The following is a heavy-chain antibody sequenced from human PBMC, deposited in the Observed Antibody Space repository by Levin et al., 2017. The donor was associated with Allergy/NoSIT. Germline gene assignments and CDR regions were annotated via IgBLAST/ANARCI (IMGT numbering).Heavy chain of an antibody. Sequence: PGGSLRLSCAASGFTFSSYNMSWVRQAPGKGLEWVSYISSSSSTIYYADSVKGRFTISRDNAKNSLYLQMNSLRAEDTAVYYCARGEGVTVALYYFYYYMDGWGKGTTVTVSS. CDR1: GFTFSSYN. J-gene: IGHJ6*03. CDR3: ARGEGVTVALYYFYYYMDG. CDR2: ISSSSSTI. V-gene: IGHV3-48*01. D-gene: IGHD3-16*02.